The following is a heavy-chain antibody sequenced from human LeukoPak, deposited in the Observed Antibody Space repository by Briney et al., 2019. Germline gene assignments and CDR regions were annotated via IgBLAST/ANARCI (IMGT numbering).Heavy chain of an antibody. J-gene: IGHJ4*02. D-gene: IGHD5-12*01. CDR3: ARDHGYGGYAEKTYYFDY. Sequence: GASVKVSCKASGGTFSSYAISWVRQAPGQGLEWMGRIIPIFGTANYAQKFQGRVTITTDESTSTAYMELSSLRSEDTAVYYCARDHGYGGYAEKTYYFDYWGQGTLVTVSS. V-gene: IGHV1-69*05. CDR1: GGTFSSYA. CDR2: IIPIFGTA.